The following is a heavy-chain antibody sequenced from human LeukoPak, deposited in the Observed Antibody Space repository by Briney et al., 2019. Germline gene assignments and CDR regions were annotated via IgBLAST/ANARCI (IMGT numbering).Heavy chain of an antibody. V-gene: IGHV4-34*01. CDR2: VNESGGT. CDR3: ARGQGATVPQVGKNWFDP. J-gene: IGHJ5*02. D-gene: IGHD1-26*01. CDR1: IDSFSNYH. Sequence: SETLSLTCAVYIDSFSNYHWNWIRQTPAKGMEWIGEVNESGGTNISPSSRSRVILSVEKSKNQFSLKLISVTVADTAIYYCARGQGATVPQVGKNWFDPWGQGTRVTVSS.